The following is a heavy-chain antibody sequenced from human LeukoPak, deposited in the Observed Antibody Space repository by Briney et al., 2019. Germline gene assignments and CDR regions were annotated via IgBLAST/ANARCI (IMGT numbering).Heavy chain of an antibody. V-gene: IGHV3-48*03. CDR2: ISSSGRTI. J-gene: IGHJ4*01. CDR1: GFTFSSYE. D-gene: IGHD2-2*01. Sequence: GGCLRLSCAASGFTFSSYEMNWVRQAPGKGLEWVLYISSSGRTIYYADSVKGRLTISRDNAKNSLYLQMNSLRAEDTAVYYCASGSSTSYSFDFWGQGTLVTVSS. CDR3: ASGSSTSYSFDF.